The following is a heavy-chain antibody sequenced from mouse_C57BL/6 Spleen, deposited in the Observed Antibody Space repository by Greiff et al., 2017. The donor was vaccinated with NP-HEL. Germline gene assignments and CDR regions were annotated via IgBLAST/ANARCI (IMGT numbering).Heavy chain of an antibody. CDR2: IDPETGGT. Sequence: QVQLQQSGAELVRPGASVTLSCKASGYTFTDYEMHWVKQTPVHGLAWIGAIDPETGGTAYNQKFKGKAILTADKSSSTAYMELRSLTSEDSAVYYCTRIKLGPWFAYWGKGTLVTVSA. J-gene: IGHJ3*01. CDR1: GYTFTDYE. CDR3: TRIKLGPWFAY. V-gene: IGHV1-15*01. D-gene: IGHD4-1*01.